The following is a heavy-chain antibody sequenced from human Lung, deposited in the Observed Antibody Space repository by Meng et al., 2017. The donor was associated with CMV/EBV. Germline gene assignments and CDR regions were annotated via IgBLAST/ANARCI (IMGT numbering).Heavy chain of an antibody. CDR3: AKDRIAARRGYFDY. J-gene: IGHJ4*02. Sequence: GGSLRLSCVASGFTFSSYGMHWVRQAPGKGLEWVAFIRYDGSNKYYADSVKGRFTISRDNSKNTLYLQMNSLRAEDTAVYYCAKDRIAARRGYFDYWGQGTLVTVSS. CDR1: GFTFSSYG. CDR2: IRYDGSNK. V-gene: IGHV3-30*02. D-gene: IGHD6-6*01.